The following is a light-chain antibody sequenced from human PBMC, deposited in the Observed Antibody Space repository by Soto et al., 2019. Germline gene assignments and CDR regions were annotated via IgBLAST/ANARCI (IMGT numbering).Light chain of an antibody. CDR2: EVT. V-gene: IGLV2-14*01. CDR1: SIDGGGYKF. Sequence: QSPLTQPASVSVSPGQSITISCTGTSIDGGGYKFVSWYQQHPGKVPKLLIYEVTNRPSGVSNRFSGSKSGNTASLTISGLQAEDEADYYCSSYAGSSPLYVFGTGTKVTVL. J-gene: IGLJ1*01. CDR3: SSYAGSSPLYV.